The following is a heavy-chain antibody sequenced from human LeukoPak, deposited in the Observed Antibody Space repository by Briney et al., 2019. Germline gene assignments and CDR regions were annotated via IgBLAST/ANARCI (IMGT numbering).Heavy chain of an antibody. V-gene: IGHV3-9*01. Sequence: GRSLRLSCVASGFTIRDYAMHWVRQAPGKGLEWVSGITFNSGTVDYADSVRGRFTISRDNANNSLYLQMNNLRTEDSAWYYCAKAKGFAAMYYFDFWGQGALVTVSS. J-gene: IGHJ4*02. CDR3: AKAKGFAAMYYFDF. D-gene: IGHD3-10*01. CDR2: ITFNSGTV. CDR1: GFTIRDYA.